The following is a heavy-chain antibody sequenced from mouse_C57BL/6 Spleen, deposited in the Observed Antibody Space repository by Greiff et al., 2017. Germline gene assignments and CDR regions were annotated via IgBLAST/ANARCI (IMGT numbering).Heavy chain of an antibody. D-gene: IGHD2-3*01. CDR2: IYPGSGNA. V-gene: IGHV1-66*01. J-gene: IGHJ4*01. CDR3: ARGWFYSRDY. Sequence: QVQLQQSGPELVKPGASVQISCKASGYSFTSYYIHWVKQRPGQGLEWIGWIYPGSGNAKYNEKFKGKATLTADTSSSTAYMQLSSLTSEDSAVYYCARGWFYSRDYWGQGTSVTVSS. CDR1: GYSFTSYY.